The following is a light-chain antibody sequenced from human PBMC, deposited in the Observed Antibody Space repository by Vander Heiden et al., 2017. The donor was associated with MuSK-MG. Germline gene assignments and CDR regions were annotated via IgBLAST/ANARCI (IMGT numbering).Light chain of an antibody. J-gene: IGKJ4*01. CDR2: DAS. CDR1: QDISNY. Sequence: DIQMTQSPSSLSASVGDRVTITCQASQDISNYLNWYQQKPGKAPKLLIYDASNLETGVKSMFTGSRYRTDVTFTISSLHPEDIAPYYCQQYYNLHPLLTFGGGTKVEIK. V-gene: IGKV1-33*01. CDR3: QQYYNLHPLLT.